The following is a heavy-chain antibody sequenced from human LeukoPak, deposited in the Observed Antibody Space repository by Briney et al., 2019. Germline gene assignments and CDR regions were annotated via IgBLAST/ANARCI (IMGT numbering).Heavy chain of an antibody. CDR3: ATTHYNFYDLDH. V-gene: IGHV3-15*01. CDR2: IKTETDGWTT. CDR1: GFIFSSAW. D-gene: IGHD3-3*01. J-gene: IGHJ4*02. Sequence: GGSLRLSCAASGFIFSSAWMSWVRQSPGKGLKWVGHIKTETDGWTTDYAAPVKGRFTISRDDSKNTVYLQMNSLKTEDTAVYYCATTHYNFYDLDHWGQGTLVTVSS.